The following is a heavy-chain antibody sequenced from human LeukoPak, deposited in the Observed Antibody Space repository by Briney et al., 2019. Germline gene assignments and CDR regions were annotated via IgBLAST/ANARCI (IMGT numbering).Heavy chain of an antibody. CDR3: ARLSSLANIAARGRTWFDT. J-gene: IGHJ5*02. CDR1: GGSISSYY. Sequence: SETLSLTCTVSGGSISSYYWSWIRQPPGKGLEWIGYIYYSGSTNYNPSLKSRVTISVDTSKNQFSLKLSSVTAADTAVYYCARLSSLANIAARGRTWFDTWGQGYLVTVSS. CDR2: IYYSGST. D-gene: IGHD6-13*01. V-gene: IGHV4-59*01.